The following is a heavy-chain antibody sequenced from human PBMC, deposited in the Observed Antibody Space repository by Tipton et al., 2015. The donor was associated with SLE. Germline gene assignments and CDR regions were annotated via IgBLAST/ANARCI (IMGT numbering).Heavy chain of an antibody. CDR3: ARERYYYDSSGYYSDCFDP. V-gene: IGHV4-61*02. CDR2: IYSSGST. J-gene: IGHJ5*02. Sequence: TLSLTCTVSGGSISSGSYCWSWIRQPAGKGLEWIGRIYSSGSTNYNPSLKSRFTMSVDTSKNQFSLKLSSVTAADTAVYYCARERYYYDSSGYYSDCFDPWGQGTLVTVSS. D-gene: IGHD3-22*01. CDR1: GGSISSGSYC.